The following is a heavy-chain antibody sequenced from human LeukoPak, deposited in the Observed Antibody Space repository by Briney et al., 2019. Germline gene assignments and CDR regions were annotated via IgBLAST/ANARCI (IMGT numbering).Heavy chain of an antibody. Sequence: ASVKVSCEASGYTFTSYAMNWVRQAPGQGLEWRGWINTNTGNPTYAQGFTGRFVFSLDTSDSTAYLQISSLKAEDTAVYYCARGLPRIAAAGNYWGQGTLVTVSS. CDR2: INTNTGNP. V-gene: IGHV7-4-1*02. CDR1: GYTFTSYA. CDR3: ARGLPRIAAAGNY. J-gene: IGHJ4*02. D-gene: IGHD6-13*01.